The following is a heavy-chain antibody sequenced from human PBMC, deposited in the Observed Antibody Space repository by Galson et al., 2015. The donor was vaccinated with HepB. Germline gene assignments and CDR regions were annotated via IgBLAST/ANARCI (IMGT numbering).Heavy chain of an antibody. CDR1: GFTFSGSG. Sequence: SLRLSCAASGFTFSGSGIHWVRLASGKGLEWVGRIRNRANNYATAYAASVRGRFTVSRDDSKNTAYLQMNSLKTEDTAVYYCTRPGYGSSWFLDYAHGVDVWGQGTTVIGS. V-gene: IGHV3-73*01. CDR2: IRNRANNYAT. CDR3: TRPGYGSSWFLDYAHGVDV. J-gene: IGHJ6*02. D-gene: IGHD3/OR15-3a*01.